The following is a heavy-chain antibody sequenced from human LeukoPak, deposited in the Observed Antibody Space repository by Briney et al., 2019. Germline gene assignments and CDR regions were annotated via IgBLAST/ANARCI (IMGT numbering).Heavy chain of an antibody. D-gene: IGHD5-18*01. CDR3: TRLYSYPDY. V-gene: IGHV3-73*01. J-gene: IGHJ4*02. CDR2: IRSKANNYAT. CDR1: GFTFSGSA. Sequence: PGGSLRLSCAVSGFTFSGSAIHWVRQASGKGLEWVGRIRSKANNYATAYAASVRGRFTVSRDDSKNTAYLQMNSLKTEDTAVYYCTRLYSYPDYWGQGTLVTVSS.